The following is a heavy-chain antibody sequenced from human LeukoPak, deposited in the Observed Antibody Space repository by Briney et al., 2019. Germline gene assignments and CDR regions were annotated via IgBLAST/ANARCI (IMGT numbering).Heavy chain of an antibody. CDR3: ASYSSGWYSDY. D-gene: IGHD6-19*01. J-gene: IGHJ4*02. Sequence: PSETLSLTRAVYGGSFSGYYWSWIRQPPGKGLEWIGEINHSGSTNYNPSLKSRVTISVDTSKNQFSLKLSSVTAADTAVYYCASYSSGWYSDYWGQGTLVTVSS. CDR1: GGSFSGYY. CDR2: INHSGST. V-gene: IGHV4-34*01.